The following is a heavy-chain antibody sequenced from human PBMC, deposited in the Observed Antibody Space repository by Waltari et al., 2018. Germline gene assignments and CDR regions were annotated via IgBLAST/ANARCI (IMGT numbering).Heavy chain of an antibody. V-gene: IGHV5-51*01. Sequence: QMPGKGLEWMGFIYPDDSDTRYSPSFQGQVTISADKSISTTYLQWNTLKASDTAMYYCAREKGYSSGNFDYWGQGTLVTVSS. CDR2: IYPDDSDT. D-gene: IGHD6-19*01. J-gene: IGHJ4*02. CDR3: AREKGYSSGNFDY.